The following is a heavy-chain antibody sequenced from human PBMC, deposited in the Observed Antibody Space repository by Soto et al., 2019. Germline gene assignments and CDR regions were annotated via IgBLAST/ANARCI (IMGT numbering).Heavy chain of an antibody. CDR2: IWHDGTKE. Sequence: QVQLVESGGGVVQPGRSLRLSCAASGFTVRNYGMYWVRQAAGKGLEWVALIWHDGTKENYADSVKGRFTISKDNSKNTLYLQMKSLRAEDMAVYYCAKDAGDVRDWDCRGGSCSPDGMDVWGQGTTVTVSS. V-gene: IGHV3-33*03. D-gene: IGHD2-15*01. J-gene: IGHJ6*02. CDR3: AKDAGDVRDWDCRGGSCSPDGMDV. CDR1: GFTVRNYG.